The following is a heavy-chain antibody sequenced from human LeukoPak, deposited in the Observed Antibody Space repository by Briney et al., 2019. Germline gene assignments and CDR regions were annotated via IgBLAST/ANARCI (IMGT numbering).Heavy chain of an antibody. Sequence: ASVKVSCKASGYTFTGYYMHWVRQAPGQGLEWMGWINPNSGGTNYAQKFQGWVTISVDRSISTAYLQWSSLKASDTAMYYCARQRRGSYNDYSEGDYWGQGTLVTVSS. V-gene: IGHV1-2*04. CDR3: ARQRRGSYNDYSEGDY. CDR2: INPNSGGT. CDR1: GYTFTGYY. J-gene: IGHJ4*02. D-gene: IGHD4-11*01.